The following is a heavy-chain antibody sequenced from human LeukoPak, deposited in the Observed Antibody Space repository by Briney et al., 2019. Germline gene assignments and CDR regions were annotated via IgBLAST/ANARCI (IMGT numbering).Heavy chain of an antibody. CDR3: TSRLLILLWTNDF. D-gene: IGHD5-18*01. Sequence: ASVKVSCKVSGYALTDLSMHWVRQTTEKDLEWMGGIDPEEGAITYAQKFQGRVTMTEDTSTDTAYMEFSSLTSEDTAVYFCTSRLLILLWTNDFWGQGTPVTVSS. CDR2: IDPEEGAI. CDR1: GYALTDLS. J-gene: IGHJ4*02. V-gene: IGHV1-24*01.